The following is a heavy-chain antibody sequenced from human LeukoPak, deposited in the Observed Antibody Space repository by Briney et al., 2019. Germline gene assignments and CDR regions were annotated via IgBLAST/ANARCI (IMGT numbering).Heavy chain of an antibody. CDR3: ARDVSRSRDY. V-gene: IGHV1-2*02. D-gene: IGHD2-8*01. CDR1: GYTFTGYY. CDR2: INPNSGVT. J-gene: IGHJ4*02. Sequence: ASVKVSCKASGYTFTGYYVHWVRQAPGQGPEWMGWINPNSGVTNYAQKFQGRVNLTRDTSITTAYMELSRLNSDDTAVYYCARDVSRSRDYWGQGTLVTVSS.